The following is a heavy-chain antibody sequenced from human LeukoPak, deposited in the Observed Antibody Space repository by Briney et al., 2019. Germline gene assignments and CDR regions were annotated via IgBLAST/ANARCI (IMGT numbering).Heavy chain of an antibody. CDR2: IKQDGSES. Sequence: GGSLRLSCAASGFSFSNYWMSWVRQAPGKGLEWVANIKQDGSESYYVGSVKGRFTISRDNAKNSLYLQMNSLRAEDTAVYYCARDGGSYYLDYWGQGTLVTVSS. D-gene: IGHD1-26*01. V-gene: IGHV3-7*05. CDR1: GFSFSNYW. J-gene: IGHJ4*02. CDR3: ARDGGSYYLDY.